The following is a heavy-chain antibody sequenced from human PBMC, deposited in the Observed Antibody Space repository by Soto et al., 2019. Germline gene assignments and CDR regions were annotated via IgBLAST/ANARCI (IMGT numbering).Heavy chain of an antibody. J-gene: IGHJ4*02. CDR3: ASHYYDSSGDSGPDD. Sequence: GGSLRLSCAASGFTFSSYSMNWVRQAPGKGLEWVSSISSSSSYIYYADSVKGRFTISRDNAKNSLYLQMNSLRAEDTAVYYCASHYYDSSGDSGPDDWGQGTMVTVSS. CDR2: ISSSSSYI. V-gene: IGHV3-21*01. CDR1: GFTFSSYS. D-gene: IGHD3-22*01.